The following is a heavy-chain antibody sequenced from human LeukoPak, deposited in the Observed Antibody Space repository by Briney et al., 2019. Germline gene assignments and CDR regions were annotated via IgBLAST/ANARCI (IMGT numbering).Heavy chain of an antibody. J-gene: IGHJ5*02. CDR2: ISYDGSSE. D-gene: IGHD2-15*01. V-gene: IGHV3-30-3*01. CDR3: ASTNYRGGSTGYNWFDP. CDR1: GFTFSRYW. Sequence: GGSLRLSCVGSGFTFSRYWLNWVRQAPGKGLEWVAVISYDGSSEYYPDSVKGRFTISRDNSKNMLYLQMNSLRAEDTAVYYCASTNYRGGSTGYNWFDPWGQGTLVTVSS.